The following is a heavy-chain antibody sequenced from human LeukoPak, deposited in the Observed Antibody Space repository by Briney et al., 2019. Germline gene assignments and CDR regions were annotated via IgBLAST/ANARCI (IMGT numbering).Heavy chain of an antibody. CDR3: ASRGSLPYNWFDP. V-gene: IGHV3-21*01. CDR2: ISSSSSYI. D-gene: IGHD2-15*01. J-gene: IGHJ5*02. Sequence: PGGSLRLSCAAPGFTFSSYSMNWVRQAPGKGLEWVSSISSSSSYIYYADSVKGRFTISRDNAKNSLYLQMNSLRAEDTAVYYCASRGSLPYNWFDPWGQGTLVTVSS. CDR1: GFTFSSYS.